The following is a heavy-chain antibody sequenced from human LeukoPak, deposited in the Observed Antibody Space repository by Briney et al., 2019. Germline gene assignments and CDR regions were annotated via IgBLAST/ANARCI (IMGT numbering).Heavy chain of an antibody. CDR3: ARYYFDWLSTYGMDV. V-gene: IGHV3-11*01. J-gene: IGHJ6*02. CDR2: ISSSGSTI. CDR1: GFTFSDYY. Sequence: GGSLRLSCAASGFTFSDYYMSWIRQAPGKGLEWVSYISSSGSTIYYADSVKGRFTISRDNAKNSLYLQMNSLRAEDTAVYYCARYYFDWLSTYGMDVWGQGTTVTVSS. D-gene: IGHD3-9*01.